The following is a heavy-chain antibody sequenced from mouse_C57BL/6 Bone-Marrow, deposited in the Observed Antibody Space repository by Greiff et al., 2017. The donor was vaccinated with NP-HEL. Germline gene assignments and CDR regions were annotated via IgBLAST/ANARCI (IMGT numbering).Heavy chain of an antibody. J-gene: IGHJ4*01. Sequence: EVQLQQSGGGLVQPGGSMKLSCVASGFNFSNYWMNWVRQSPEKGLEWVAQIRLKSDNYATHYAESVKGRFTISRDDSKSSVYLQMNHLRAEDTGIYYCTAYYGSSYVSAMDYWGQGTSVTVSS. CDR1: GFNFSNYW. CDR2: IRLKSDNYAT. V-gene: IGHV6-3*01. CDR3: TAYYGSSYVSAMDY. D-gene: IGHD1-1*01.